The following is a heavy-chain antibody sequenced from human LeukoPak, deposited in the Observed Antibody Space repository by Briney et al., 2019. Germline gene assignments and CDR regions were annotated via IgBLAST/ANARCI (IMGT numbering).Heavy chain of an antibody. CDR2: ISAYNGNT. D-gene: IGHD1-26*01. V-gene: IGHV1-18*01. Sequence: ASVKVSCKASGYTFTSYGISWVRQAPGQGLEWMGWISAYNGNTNYAQKLQGRVTMTTDTSTSTAYVELRSLRSDDTAVYYCARGSGSYLGIYYYYYMDVWGKGTTVTVSS. J-gene: IGHJ6*03. CDR1: GYTFTSYG. CDR3: ARGSGSYLGIYYYYYMDV.